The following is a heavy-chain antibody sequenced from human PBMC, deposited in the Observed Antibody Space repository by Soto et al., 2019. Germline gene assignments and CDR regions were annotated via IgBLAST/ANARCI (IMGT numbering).Heavy chain of an antibody. CDR1: GFTFSSYD. Sequence: GGALRLSCAASGFTFSSYDMHWVRQATGKGLEWVSAIGTAGDPYYPGSVKGRFTISRENAKNSLYLQMNSLRAGDTAVYYCATCIAAAGTGYYYYYYGMDVWGQGATVTVSS. CDR2: IGTAGDP. V-gene: IGHV3-13*05. D-gene: IGHD6-13*01. CDR3: ATCIAAAGTGYYYYYYGMDV. J-gene: IGHJ6*02.